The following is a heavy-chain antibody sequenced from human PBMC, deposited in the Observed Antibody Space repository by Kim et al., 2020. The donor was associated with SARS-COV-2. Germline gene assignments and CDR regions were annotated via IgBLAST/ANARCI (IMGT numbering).Heavy chain of an antibody. V-gene: IGHV3-53*01. CDR2: IYSGGST. CDR3: ASLRGYGMDV. J-gene: IGHJ6*02. CDR1: GFSVSSND. Sequence: GGSLRLSCAASGFSVSSNDMTWVRQAPGKGLEWVSVIYSGGSTYYADSLKGRFTISRDKSRNTPYLQLNSLSAEDTAVFYCASLRGYGMDVWGQGTTVTV. D-gene: IGHD3-16*01.